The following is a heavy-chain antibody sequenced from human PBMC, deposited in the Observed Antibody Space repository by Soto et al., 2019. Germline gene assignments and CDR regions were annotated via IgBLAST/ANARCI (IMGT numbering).Heavy chain of an antibody. CDR3: AGHGRELEPPTDAFDI. D-gene: IGHD1-1*01. V-gene: IGHV3-30*03. CDR1: GFTFSSYG. J-gene: IGHJ3*02. CDR2: ISYDGSNK. Sequence: QVQLVESGGGVVQPGRSLRLSCAASGFTFSSYGMYWVRQAPGKGLEWVEVISYDGSNKYYADSVMGRFTISRANSKNTLYLQMNSLRAKDTAVYYCAGHGRELEPPTDAFDIWGQGTMVTVSS.